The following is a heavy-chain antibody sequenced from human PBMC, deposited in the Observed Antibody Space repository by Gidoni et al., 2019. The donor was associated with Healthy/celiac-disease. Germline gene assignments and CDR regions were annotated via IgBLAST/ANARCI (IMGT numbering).Heavy chain of an antibody. D-gene: IGHD6-6*01. CDR2: IIPIVGTA. CDR1: GGTFSSYA. J-gene: IGHJ6*02. CDR3: ARPSSIAARHSYYYYYYGMDV. V-gene: IGHV1-69*06. Sequence: QVQLVPSGAEVTKPGSSVKVSCKASGGTFSSYALRWVRQAPGQGLEWRGGIIPIVGTANYAQKFQGRVTITADKSTSTAYMELSSLRSEDTAVYYCARPSSIAARHSYYYYYYGMDVWGQGTTVTVSS.